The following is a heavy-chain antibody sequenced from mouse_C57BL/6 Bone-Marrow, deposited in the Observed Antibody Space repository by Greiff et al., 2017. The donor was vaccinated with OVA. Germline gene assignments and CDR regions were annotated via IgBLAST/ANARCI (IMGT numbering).Heavy chain of an antibody. CDR1: GYAFSSSW. J-gene: IGHJ3*01. CDR3: ATTVVPVTAY. Sequence: VQLQQSGPELVKPGASVKISCKASGYAFSSSWMNWVKQRPGKGLEWIGRIYPGDGDTNYNGKFKGKATLTADKSSSTAYMQLSGLTSEDSAVYFCATTVVPVTAYWGQGTLVTVSA. CDR2: IYPGDGDT. V-gene: IGHV1-82*01. D-gene: IGHD1-1*01.